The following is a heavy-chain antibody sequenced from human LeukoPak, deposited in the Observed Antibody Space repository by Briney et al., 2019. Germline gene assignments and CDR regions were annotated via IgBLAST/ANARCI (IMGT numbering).Heavy chain of an antibody. J-gene: IGHJ5*02. V-gene: IGHV4-61*02. CDR3: ARSRESFGVIIPSWFDP. CDR1: GGSISSGSYY. D-gene: IGHD3-3*01. CDR2: IYTSGNT. Sequence: SETLSLTCTVSGGSISSGSYYWSWIRQPAGKNLEWIGRIYTSGNTNYNPSFESRVTISMDTSTNQVFLKLRSVTAADTAVYYCARSRESFGVIIPSWFDPWGQGTLVTVSS.